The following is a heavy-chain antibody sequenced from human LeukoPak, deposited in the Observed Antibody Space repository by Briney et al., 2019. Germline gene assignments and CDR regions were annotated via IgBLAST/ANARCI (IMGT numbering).Heavy chain of an antibody. V-gene: IGHV3-23*01. J-gene: IGHJ5*01. D-gene: IGHD3-22*01. CDR1: GFTFSTYA. CDR2: ISGRGGLT. CDR3: VKDRPNYYGSEGHYYRQNGDS. Sequence: GGSLRLSCGASGFTFSTYAMSWVRQPPGKALEWVASISGRGGLTYYTDSVRGRFTISRDNSRSTLYLQMNFLRTDDTAVYYCVKDRPNYYGSEGHYYRQNGDSWGQGTLVTVSS.